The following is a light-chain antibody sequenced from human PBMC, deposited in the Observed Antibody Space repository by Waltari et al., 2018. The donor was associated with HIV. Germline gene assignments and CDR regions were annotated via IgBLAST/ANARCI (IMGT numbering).Light chain of an antibody. CDR1: SSNIGSNA. V-gene: IGLV1-44*01. CDR3: ASWDDSLNGYV. Sequence: QSVLTQPPSASGTPGQRVTISCSGRSSNIGSNAVHWYQQLAGTAPKFLIFSNNPRPSGVPDRFSGSKSGTSASLAISGLQSEDEADYYCASWDDSLNGYVFGIGTKVTVL. CDR2: SNN. J-gene: IGLJ1*01.